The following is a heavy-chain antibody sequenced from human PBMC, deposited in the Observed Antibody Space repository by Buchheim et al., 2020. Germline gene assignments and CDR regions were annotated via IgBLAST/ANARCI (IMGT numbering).Heavy chain of an antibody. D-gene: IGHD3-22*01. Sequence: QLQLQESGPGLVKPSETLSLTCTVSGGSISSSSYYWGWIRQPPGKGLEWIGSIYYSGSTYYNPSLKSRVTISVDTSKNQFSLKLNSVTAADTAVYYCARVSYDSSGYFPYYYYGMDVWGQGTT. CDR2: IYYSGST. CDR1: GGSISSSSYY. CDR3: ARVSYDSSGYFPYYYYGMDV. V-gene: IGHV4-39*07. J-gene: IGHJ6*02.